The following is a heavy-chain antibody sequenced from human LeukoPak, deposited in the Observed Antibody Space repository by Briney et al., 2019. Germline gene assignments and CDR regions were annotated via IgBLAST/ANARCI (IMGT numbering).Heavy chain of an antibody. CDR3: ARDGGPTGTPGFKYYYYGMDV. D-gene: IGHD3-16*01. CDR1: GGSISSYY. Sequence: PSETLSLTCTVSGGSISSYYWSWIRQPPGKGLEWIGYIYYSGSTNYNPSLKSRVTISVDTSKNQFSLKLSSVTAADTAVYYCARDGGPTGTPGFKYYYYGMDVWAKGPRSPSP. CDR2: IYYSGST. J-gene: IGHJ6*02. V-gene: IGHV4-59*01.